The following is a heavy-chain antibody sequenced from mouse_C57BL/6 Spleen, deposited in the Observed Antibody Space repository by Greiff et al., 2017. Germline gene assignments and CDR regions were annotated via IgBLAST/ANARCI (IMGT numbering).Heavy chain of an antibody. Sequence: EVKVEESGGGLVKPGGSLKLSCAASGFTFSDYGMHWVRQAPEKGLEWVAYISSGSSTIYYADTVKGRFTISRDNAKNTLFLQMTSLRSEDTAMYYCAFYDGYYVDYAMDYWGQGTSVTVSS. J-gene: IGHJ4*01. CDR1: GFTFSDYG. D-gene: IGHD2-3*01. V-gene: IGHV5-17*01. CDR3: AFYDGYYVDYAMDY. CDR2: ISSGSSTI.